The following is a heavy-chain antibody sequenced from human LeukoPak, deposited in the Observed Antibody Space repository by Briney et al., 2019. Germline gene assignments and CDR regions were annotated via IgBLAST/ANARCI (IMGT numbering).Heavy chain of an antibody. CDR3: ARAPPYNWNYLRYYYYMDV. CDR2: IYYSGST. J-gene: IGHJ6*03. D-gene: IGHD1-7*01. CDR1: GGSISNYY. Sequence: SETLSLTCTVSGGSISNYYWSWIRQPPGKGLEWIGYIYYSGSTNNNPSLKSRVTISVDTSKNQFSLKLNSVTAADTAVYYCARAPPYNWNYLRYYYYMDVWGKGTTVTVSS. V-gene: IGHV4-59*01.